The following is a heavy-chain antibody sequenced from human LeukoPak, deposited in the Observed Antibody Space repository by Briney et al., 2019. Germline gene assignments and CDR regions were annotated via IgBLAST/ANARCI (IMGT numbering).Heavy chain of an antibody. CDR1: RFTVSSNY. CDR2: IYSGGNT. V-gene: IGHV3-53*01. Sequence: GGSLRLSCAASRFTVSSNYMSWVRQAPGKGLEWVSLIYSGGNTYYADSVKGRFTISRDNSKNSLYLQMNSLRAEDTAVYYCANHYSDKTGYYHFDYWGQGTLVTVSS. CDR3: ANHYSDKTGYYHFDY. J-gene: IGHJ4*02. D-gene: IGHD3-22*01.